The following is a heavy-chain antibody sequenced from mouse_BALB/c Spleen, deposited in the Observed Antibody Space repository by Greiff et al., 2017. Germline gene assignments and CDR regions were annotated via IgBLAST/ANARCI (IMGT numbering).Heavy chain of an antibody. D-gene: IGHD3-3*01. CDR3: AREARLGFDY. J-gene: IGHJ2*01. Sequence: EVQGVESGGGLVKPGGSLKLSCAASGFTFSSYAMSWVRQSPEKRLEWVAEISSGGSYTNYPDTVTGRFTISRDNATNTLYLEVSSLRSEDAAVYYCAREARLGFDYWGQGTTLTVSS. V-gene: IGHV5-9-4*01. CDR2: ISSGGSYT. CDR1: GFTFSSYA.